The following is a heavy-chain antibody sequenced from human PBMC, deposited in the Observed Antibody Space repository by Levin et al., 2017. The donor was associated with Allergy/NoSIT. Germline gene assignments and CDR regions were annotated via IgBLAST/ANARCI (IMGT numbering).Heavy chain of an antibody. V-gene: IGHV3-23*01. J-gene: IGHJ4*02. Sequence: GESLKISCAASGFTFSSYAMSWVRQAPGKGLEWVSAITGSGGSTYYADSVKGRFTISRDNSNNTLYLQMNSLRAEDTAIYYCATAGRPPYYFDYWSQGTLVTVSS. CDR3: ATAGRPPYYFDY. CDR1: GFTFSSYA. CDR2: ITGSGGST. D-gene: IGHD2-15*01.